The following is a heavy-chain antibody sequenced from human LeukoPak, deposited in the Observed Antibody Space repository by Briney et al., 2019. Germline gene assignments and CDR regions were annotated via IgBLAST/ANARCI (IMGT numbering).Heavy chain of an antibody. V-gene: IGHV3-74*01. CDR3: AGAGSSGYSRSSENFDY. Sequence: GGSLRLSCAASGFTFSSYSMNWVRQAPGKGLEWVSRVNSDGSSTSYADSVKGRFTISRDNAKNTLYLQMNSLRAEDTAVYNCAGAGSSGYSRSSENFDYWGQGTLVTVSS. CDR1: GFTFSSYS. CDR2: VNSDGSST. J-gene: IGHJ4*02. D-gene: IGHD3-22*01.